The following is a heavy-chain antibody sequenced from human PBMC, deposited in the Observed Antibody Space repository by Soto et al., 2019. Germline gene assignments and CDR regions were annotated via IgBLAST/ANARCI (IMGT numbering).Heavy chain of an antibody. D-gene: IGHD6-19*01. CDR3: ARAGRWLVHGMDV. Sequence: EVQLVESGGGLVQPGGSLRLSCAASGFTFSSYDMHWVRQATGKGLEWVSAIGTAGDTYYPGSVKGRFTISRENAKNSLYLQMNSLRAGDTAEYYCARAGRWLVHGMDVWCQGTTVTVSS. V-gene: IGHV3-13*04. CDR2: IGTAGDT. J-gene: IGHJ6*02. CDR1: GFTFSSYD.